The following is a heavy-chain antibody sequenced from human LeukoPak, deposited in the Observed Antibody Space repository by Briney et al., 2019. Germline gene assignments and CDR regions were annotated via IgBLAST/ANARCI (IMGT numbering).Heavy chain of an antibody. CDR1: GGTFSTYV. CDR2: IIPIFGTA. CDR3: QSGSYFDSSGNDSDS. Sequence: SVKVSCKASGGTFSTYVITWVRQVPGQGLEWMGGIIPIFGTANYAQKFQGRVTITADESLTTAYMELTSLKSEDTAVYYCQSGSYFDSSGNDSDSGGQGTLVTVS. D-gene: IGHD3-22*01. V-gene: IGHV1-69*13. J-gene: IGHJ4*02.